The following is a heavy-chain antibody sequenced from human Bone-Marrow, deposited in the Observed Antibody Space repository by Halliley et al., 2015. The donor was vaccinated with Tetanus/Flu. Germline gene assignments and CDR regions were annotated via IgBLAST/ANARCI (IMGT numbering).Heavy chain of an antibody. V-gene: IGHV3-74*03. J-gene: IGHJ4*02. D-gene: IGHD3-22*01. Sequence: SLRLSCGASGFSFSTYWMHWVRQAPGKGLVWVSRINKEGSTTYADSVKGRFTTSRDNAKNTLYLQMNSLRAEDTAVYYCARGAYYYDGSDFYWYFAYWGQGTLVTVSS. CDR2: INKEGSTT. CDR3: ARGAYYYDGSDFYWYFAY. CDR1: GFSFSTYW.